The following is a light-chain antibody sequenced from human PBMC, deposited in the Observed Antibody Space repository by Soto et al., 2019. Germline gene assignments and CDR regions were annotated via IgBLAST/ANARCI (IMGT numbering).Light chain of an antibody. J-gene: IGLJ3*02. Sequence: QPVLTQPPSVSAAPRQRVTISCSGSRSNIGNNAVNWYQHLPGKAPKLIVHVDDRVPSGVSDRFSGSKSGTSASLTISGIQAEDEGDYYCAAWDDSLSGPVFGGGTKLTVL. CDR1: RSNIGNNA. CDR2: VDD. V-gene: IGLV1-36*01. CDR3: AAWDDSLSGPV.